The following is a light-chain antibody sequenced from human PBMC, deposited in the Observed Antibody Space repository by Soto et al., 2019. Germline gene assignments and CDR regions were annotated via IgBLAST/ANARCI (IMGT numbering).Light chain of an antibody. V-gene: IGKV3-20*01. CDR3: HQYGGSLPYT. CDR1: QSVSNTY. CDR2: DAS. Sequence: EIVLTQSPGTLSLSPGERATLSCRASQSVSNTYLAWYQQKPGQAPRLLISDASSRATGIPDRFSGSGSGTDFTLTISRLEPEDFAVYYCHQYGGSLPYTFGQGTKLEIK. J-gene: IGKJ2*01.